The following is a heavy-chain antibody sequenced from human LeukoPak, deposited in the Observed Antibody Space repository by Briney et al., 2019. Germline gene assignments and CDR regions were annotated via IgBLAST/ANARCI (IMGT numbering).Heavy chain of an antibody. CDR3: ARCPITIFGVVITKNWFDP. CDR1: GYTFTGYY. CDR2: INPNSGGT. D-gene: IGHD3-3*01. J-gene: IGHJ5*02. Sequence: ASVKVSCKAFGYTFTGYYMHWVRQAPGQGLEWMGRINPNSGGTNYAQKFQGRVTMTRDTSISTAYMELSRLRSDDTAVYYCARCPITIFGVVITKNWFDPWGQGTLVTVSS. V-gene: IGHV1-2*06.